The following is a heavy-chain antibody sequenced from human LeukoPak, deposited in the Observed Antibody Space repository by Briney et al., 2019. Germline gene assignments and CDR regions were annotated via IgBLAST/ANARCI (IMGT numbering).Heavy chain of an antibody. Sequence: GGSLRLSCAASGFTFSSYEMNWVRQAPGKGLEWVSYISSSGSTIYYADSVKGRFTISRDNAKNSLYLQMNSLRAEDTAVYYCAKGRGFRVWDPWDNWGQGTLITVSS. V-gene: IGHV3-48*03. J-gene: IGHJ4*02. CDR3: AKGRGFRVWDPWDN. CDR2: ISSSGSTI. D-gene: IGHD3-16*01. CDR1: GFTFSSYE.